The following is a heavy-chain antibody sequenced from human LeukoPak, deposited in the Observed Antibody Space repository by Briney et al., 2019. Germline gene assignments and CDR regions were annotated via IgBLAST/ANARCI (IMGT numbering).Heavy chain of an antibody. Sequence: SVKVSCKASGGTFSSYAISWVRQAPGQGLEWMGGIIPIFGTANYAQKFQGRVTITTDESTSTAYMELSSLRSEDMAVYYCARAPTGGGIGYYYYYMDVWGKGTTVTVSS. CDR1: GGTFSSYA. CDR2: IIPIFGTA. CDR3: ARAPTGGGIGYYYYYMDV. J-gene: IGHJ6*03. D-gene: IGHD6-13*01. V-gene: IGHV1-69*05.